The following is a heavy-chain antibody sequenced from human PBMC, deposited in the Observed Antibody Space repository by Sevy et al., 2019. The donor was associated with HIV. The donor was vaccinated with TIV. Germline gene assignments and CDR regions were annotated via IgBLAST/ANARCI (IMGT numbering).Heavy chain of an antibody. CDR1: GGTFSSYA. CDR2: IIPIFGTA. D-gene: IGHD6-13*01. V-gene: IGHV1-69*13. Sequence: ASVKVYCKASGGTFSSYAISWVRQAPGQGLEWMGGIIPIFGTANYAQKFQGRVTITADESTSTAYMELSSLRSEDTAVYYCAREIAAPDKSRKGIDVRGQGTTVTVSS. CDR3: AREIAAPDKSRKGIDV. J-gene: IGHJ6*02.